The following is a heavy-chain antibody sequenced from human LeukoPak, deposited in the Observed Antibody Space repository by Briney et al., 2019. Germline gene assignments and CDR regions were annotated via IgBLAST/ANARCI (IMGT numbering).Heavy chain of an antibody. CDR3: ASELNWNQIDY. V-gene: IGHV3-74*01. CDR2: INTDGSTT. D-gene: IGHD1-20*01. J-gene: IGHJ4*02. CDR1: GFTFNTHW. Sequence: GGSLRLSCAASGFTFNTHWMHWVRQAPGKGLVWVSRINTDGSTTNYADSVKGRFTISRDNAKNTLYLQMNSLRAEDTAVYYCASELNWNQIDYWGQGSLVSVSS.